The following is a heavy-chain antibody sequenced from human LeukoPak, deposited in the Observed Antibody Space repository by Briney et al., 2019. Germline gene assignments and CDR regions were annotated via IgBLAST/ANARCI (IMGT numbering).Heavy chain of an antibody. J-gene: IGHJ4*02. V-gene: IGHV4-59*01. D-gene: IGHD3-22*01. CDR3: ARSGSSGYGDGFDY. CDR1: GFTFSSSN. CDR2: IYYSGST. Sequence: GSLRLSCAASGFTFSSSNMNWVRQPPGKGLEWIGYIYYSGSTNYNPSLKSRVTISVDTSKNQFSLKLSSVTAADTAVYYCARSGSSGYGDGFDYWGQGTLVTVSS.